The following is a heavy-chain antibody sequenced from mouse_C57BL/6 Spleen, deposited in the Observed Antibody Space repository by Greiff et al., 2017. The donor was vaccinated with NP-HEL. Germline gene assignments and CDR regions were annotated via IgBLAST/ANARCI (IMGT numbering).Heavy chain of an antibody. J-gene: IGHJ2*01. V-gene: IGHV1-69*01. CDR3: ARKGTTSDY. CDR1: GYTFTSYW. Sequence: QVQLQQPGAELVMPGASVKLSCKASGYTFTSYWMHWVKQRPGQGLEWIGEINPSDSYTNYNQKFKGKSTLTVDKSSSTAYMQLSSLTSEDSAVYYCARKGTTSDYWGKGTTLTVSS. CDR2: INPSDSYT. D-gene: IGHD1-1*01.